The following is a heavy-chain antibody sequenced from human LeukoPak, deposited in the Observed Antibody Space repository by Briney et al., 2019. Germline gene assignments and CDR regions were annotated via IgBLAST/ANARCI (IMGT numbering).Heavy chain of an antibody. CDR3: ARENWVFDY. CDR2: VYRSGSN. V-gene: IGHV4-38-2*02. Sequence: SETLSLTCVVSGYSISSGYHWGWIRQPPGEGLEWIGSVYRSGSNYYNPSLKSRVTISVDTSKNQIPLKVRSVTAADTAVYYCARENWVFDYWGQGILVTVSS. D-gene: IGHD7-27*01. CDR1: GYSISSGYH. J-gene: IGHJ4*02.